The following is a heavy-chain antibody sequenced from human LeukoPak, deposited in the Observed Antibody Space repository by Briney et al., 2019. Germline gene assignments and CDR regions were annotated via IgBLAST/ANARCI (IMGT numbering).Heavy chain of an antibody. Sequence: GGSLRLSCAIPTVTVSSMYMSWVRQAPGGGLEWVSIIYSGGSIYHADSVKGRFSISRDTFKNTLHLQMNSLRAEDTAVYYCARLDQTGYDSSGYYYVYWGQGTLVTVSS. CDR2: IYSGGSI. D-gene: IGHD3-22*01. J-gene: IGHJ4*02. CDR3: ARLDQTGYDSSGYYYVY. V-gene: IGHV3-66*01. CDR1: TVTVSSMY.